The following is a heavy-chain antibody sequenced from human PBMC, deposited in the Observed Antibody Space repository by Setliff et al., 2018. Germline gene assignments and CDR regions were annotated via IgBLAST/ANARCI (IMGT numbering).Heavy chain of an antibody. J-gene: IGHJ6*03. D-gene: IGHD7-27*01. V-gene: IGHV3-74*01. CDR2: INSDGSST. CDR3: ASIDWGENFYNTDV. CDR1: GFSFSNYW. Sequence: GGSLRLSCAASGFSFSNYWMHWVRQAPGKGLVWVSRINSDGSSTNYADSVRGRFTISRDNAKNTLYLQMNSLRAEDTAVYFCASIDWGENFYNTDVWGKGTTVTVSS.